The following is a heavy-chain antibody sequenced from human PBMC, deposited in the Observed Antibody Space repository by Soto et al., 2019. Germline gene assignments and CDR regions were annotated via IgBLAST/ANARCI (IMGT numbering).Heavy chain of an antibody. J-gene: IGHJ5*02. CDR2: VYFSGNT. Sequence: SVALSLTCTVSGGSLSSYYWTWIRQSPGKGLEWIGYVYFSGNTNYNPSLKSRVTISIDTSKNQFSLRLASVTAADTAFYYCGSVRPSGYVLSWRQGTLATV. D-gene: IGHD6-25*01. CDR3: GSVRPSGYVLS. V-gene: IGHV4-59*01. CDR1: GGSLSSYY.